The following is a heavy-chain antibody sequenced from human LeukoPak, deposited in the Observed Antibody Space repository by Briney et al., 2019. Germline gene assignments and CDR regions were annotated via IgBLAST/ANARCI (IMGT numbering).Heavy chain of an antibody. CDR3: AKEGEGYNYGYAY. CDR1: GFIFRTCA. D-gene: IGHD5-18*01. J-gene: IGHJ4*02. V-gene: IGHV3-23*01. CDR2: TSGSGDKT. Sequence: HPGGSLRLSCAASGFIFRTCAMTWVRQAPGKGLEWVSATSGSGDKTYYADSVKGRFTISRDNSKNTVYLQMNRLRIEDTAEYYCAKEGEGYNYGYAYWGQGTLVTVSS.